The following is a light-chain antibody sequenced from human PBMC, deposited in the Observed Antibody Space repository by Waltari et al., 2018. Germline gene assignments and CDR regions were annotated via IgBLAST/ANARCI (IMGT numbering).Light chain of an antibody. Sequence: DIQMTQSQSSVSASVGDRVTITCRASQGISSRLAWYQQKPGKAPKLLIYAASSLQSGVPSRFSGSGSGTDFTLTISSLQPEDFATYYCQQANNFPFTFGPGTKVDIK. J-gene: IGKJ3*01. CDR1: QGISSR. V-gene: IGKV1-12*01. CDR3: QQANNFPFT. CDR2: AAS.